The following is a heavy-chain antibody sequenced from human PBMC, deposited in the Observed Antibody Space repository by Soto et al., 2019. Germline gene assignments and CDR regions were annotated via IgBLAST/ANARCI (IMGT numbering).Heavy chain of an antibody. CDR2: IYHSGST. CDR1: DGNLISSNW. D-gene: IGHD6-13*01. V-gene: IGHV4-4*02. Sequence: GTQSHTDTVSDGNLISSNWWGRSRQPPGKGLEWIGEIYHSGSTNYNPSLKSRVTISVDKSKNQFSLKLSSVTAADTAVYYCARKRSIPAARPLVDPWGQGTLVT. CDR3: ARKRSIPAARPLVDP. J-gene: IGHJ5*02.